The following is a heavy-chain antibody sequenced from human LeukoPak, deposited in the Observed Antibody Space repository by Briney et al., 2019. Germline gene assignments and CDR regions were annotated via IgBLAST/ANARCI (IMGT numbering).Heavy chain of an antibody. J-gene: IGHJ4*02. CDR3: AKENGVVPAATDY. CDR1: GFTFSSYA. Sequence: GGSLRLSCAASGFTFSSYAMHWVRQAPGKGLEWVAVISYDGSNKYYADSVKGRFTISRDNSKNTLYLQMNSLRAEDTAVYYCAKENGVVPAATDYWGQGTLVTVSS. D-gene: IGHD2-2*01. V-gene: IGHV3-30*04. CDR2: ISYDGSNK.